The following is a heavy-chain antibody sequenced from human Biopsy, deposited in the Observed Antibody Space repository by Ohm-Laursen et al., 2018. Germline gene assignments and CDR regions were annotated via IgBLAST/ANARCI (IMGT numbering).Heavy chain of an antibody. CDR2: IYSGGNT. D-gene: IGHD6-19*01. CDR3: ARGRRTSGWPYFDS. J-gene: IGHJ4*02. V-gene: IGHV4-59*07. CDR1: GDSISSYY. Sequence: SDTLPLTCTVSGDSISSYYWSWIRQSPGQGLEYIGFIYSGGNTKYNPSLKNRVTMSVDTSKNQFHLKLYSVTAADTAVYYCARGRRTSGWPYFDSWGQGTLVTVSS.